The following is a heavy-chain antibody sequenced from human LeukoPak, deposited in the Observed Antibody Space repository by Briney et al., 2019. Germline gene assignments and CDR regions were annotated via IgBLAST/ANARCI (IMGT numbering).Heavy chain of an antibody. J-gene: IGHJ4*02. D-gene: IGHD3-10*01. CDR1: GYTFTSYY. V-gene: IGHV1-46*01. CDR2: INPSGGST. CDR3: ARTYYYGSGSYYHFDY. Sequence: APVKVSCKSSGYTFTSYYMHWVRQPPGQGLEWMGIINPSGGSTSYAQKFQGRVTMTRDTSTSTVYMELSSLRSEDTAVYYCARTYYYGSGSYYHFDYWGQGTLVTVSS.